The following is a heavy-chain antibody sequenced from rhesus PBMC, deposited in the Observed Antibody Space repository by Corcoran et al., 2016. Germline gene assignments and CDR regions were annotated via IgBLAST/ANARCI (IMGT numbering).Heavy chain of an antibody. J-gene: IGHJ5-1*01. V-gene: IGHV4-80*01. Sequence: QVQLQESGPGLVKPSETLSLTCTVSGASISSYWWSWIRQPPGTGLEWIGEINGKSRSNNHNPSLKSRVTISRDTSKNQFSLKLSSVTAADTAVYYCAIGGVILVHRFDVWGPGVLVTVSS. CDR1: GASISSYW. D-gene: IGHD3-34*01. CDR3: AIGGVILVHRFDV. CDR2: INGKSRSN.